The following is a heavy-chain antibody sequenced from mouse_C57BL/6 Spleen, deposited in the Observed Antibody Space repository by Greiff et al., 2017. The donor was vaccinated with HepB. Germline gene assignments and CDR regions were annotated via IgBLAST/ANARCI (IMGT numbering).Heavy chain of an antibody. CDR3: ARGSSYFYWYFDV. D-gene: IGHD1-1*01. CDR2: IDPSDSYT. CDR1: GYTFTSYW. J-gene: IGHJ1*03. Sequence: QVQLQQPGAELVKPGASVKLSCKASGYTFTSYWMQWVKQRPGQGLEWIGEIDPSDSYTNYNQKFKGKATLTVDTSSSTAYMQLSSLTSEDSAVYYCARGSSYFYWYFDVWGTGTTVTVSS. V-gene: IGHV1-50*01.